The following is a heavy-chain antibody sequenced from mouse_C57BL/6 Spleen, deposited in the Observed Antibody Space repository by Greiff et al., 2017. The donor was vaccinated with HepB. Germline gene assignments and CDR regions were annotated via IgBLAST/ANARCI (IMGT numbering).Heavy chain of an antibody. Sequence: EVKLVDSGGGLVKPGGSLKLSCAASGFTFSDYGMHWVRQAPEKGLEWVAYISSGSSTIYYADTVKGRFTISRDNAKNTLFLQMTSLRSEDTAMYYCARNYGSSFAWFAYWGQGTLVTVSA. D-gene: IGHD1-1*01. CDR3: ARNYGSSFAWFAY. CDR1: GFTFSDYG. J-gene: IGHJ3*01. V-gene: IGHV5-17*01. CDR2: ISSGSSTI.